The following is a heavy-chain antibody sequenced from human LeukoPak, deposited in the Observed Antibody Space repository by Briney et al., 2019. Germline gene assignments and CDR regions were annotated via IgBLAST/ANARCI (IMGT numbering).Heavy chain of an antibody. D-gene: IGHD3-3*01. Sequence: GASVKVSCKASGYTFTSYGISWVRQAPGQGLEGMGWISAYNGNTNYAQKLQGRVTMTTDTSTSTAYMELRSLRSDDTAVYYCARGIQNYDFWSGYYSPHDAFDIWGQGTMVTVSS. CDR3: ARGIQNYDFWSGYYSPHDAFDI. J-gene: IGHJ3*02. V-gene: IGHV1-18*01. CDR1: GYTFTSYG. CDR2: ISAYNGNT.